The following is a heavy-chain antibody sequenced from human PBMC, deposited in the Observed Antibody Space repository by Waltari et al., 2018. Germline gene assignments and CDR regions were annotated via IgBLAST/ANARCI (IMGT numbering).Heavy chain of an antibody. CDR2: MLQHETDT. CDR3: ARDSIGMDV. J-gene: IGHJ6*02. V-gene: IGHV3-7*03. CDR1: GLSSINYG. Sequence: EVQLVESGGGLVQRGGSLRLSCPASGLSSINYGMGWVCQAPGKGLEWVANMLQHETDTYYVGSVKGRFTISRDNAKNSLYLQMNTLRAEDTAVYFCARDSIGMDVWGQGTTVTVSS.